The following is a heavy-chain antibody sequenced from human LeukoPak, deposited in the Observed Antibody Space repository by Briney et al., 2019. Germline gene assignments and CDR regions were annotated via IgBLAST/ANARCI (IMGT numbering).Heavy chain of an antibody. CDR3: ARDATVSTGYFDY. D-gene: IGHD4-17*01. CDR2: IWYDGSNK. J-gene: IGHJ4*02. CDR1: GFTFSSYG. V-gene: IGHV3-33*01. Sequence: GRSLRLSCAASGFTFSSYGMHWVRQAPGKGLEWVAVIWYDGSNKYYADSVKGRVTISRDNSKNTLYLQMNSLRAEDTAVYYCARDATVSTGYFDYWGQGTLVTVSS.